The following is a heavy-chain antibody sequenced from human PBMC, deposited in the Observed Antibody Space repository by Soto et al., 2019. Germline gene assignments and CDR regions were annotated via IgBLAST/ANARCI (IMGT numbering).Heavy chain of an antibody. D-gene: IGHD3-22*01. V-gene: IGHV1-69*13. Sequence: SVKVSCKASGGTFSSYAISWVRQAPGLGLEWMGGIIPIFGTANYAQKFQGRVTITADESTSTAYMELSSLRSEDTAVYYCARDLKRYYDSSGYGYYYYGMDVWGQGTTVTVSS. CDR2: IIPIFGTA. CDR3: ARDLKRYYDSSGYGYYYYGMDV. CDR1: GGTFSSYA. J-gene: IGHJ6*02.